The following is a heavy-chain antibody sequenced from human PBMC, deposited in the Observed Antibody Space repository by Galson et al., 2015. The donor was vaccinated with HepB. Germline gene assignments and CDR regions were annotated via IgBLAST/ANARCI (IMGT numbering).Heavy chain of an antibody. J-gene: IGHJ6*02. CDR1: GYTFTGYY. Sequence: SVKVSCKASGYTFTGYYMHWVRQAPGQGLEWMGWINPNSGGTNYAQKFQGWVTMTRDTSISTAYMELSRLRSDDTAVYYCARDLRSGYSYEGYGMDVWGQGTTVTGSS. D-gene: IGHD5-18*01. CDR2: INPNSGGT. CDR3: ARDLRSGYSYEGYGMDV. V-gene: IGHV1-2*04.